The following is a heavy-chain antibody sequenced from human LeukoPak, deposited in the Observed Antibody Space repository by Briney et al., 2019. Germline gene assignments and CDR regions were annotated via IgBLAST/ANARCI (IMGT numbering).Heavy chain of an antibody. V-gene: IGHV4-61*02. CDR2: IYTSGST. D-gene: IGHD2-15*01. CDR3: ARKVCSGGSCYNDY. CDR1: GGSISSGNYY. J-gene: IGHJ4*02. Sequence: SETLSLTCTVSGGSISSGNYYWSWIRQPAGKGLEWIGRIYTSGSTNYNPSLKSRVTISVDTSKNQFPLKLSSVTATDTAVYYCARKVCSGGSCYNDYWGQGTLVSVSS.